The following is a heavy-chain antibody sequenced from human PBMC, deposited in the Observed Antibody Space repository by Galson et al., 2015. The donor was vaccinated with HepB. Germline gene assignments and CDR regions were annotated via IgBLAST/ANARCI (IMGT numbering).Heavy chain of an antibody. J-gene: IGHJ6*02. Sequence: SCKASGYTFTSYAMNWVRQAPGQGLEWMGWINTNTGNPTYAQGFTGRFVFSLDTSVSTAYLQISSLKAEDTAVYYCARVSGRWNSYGHIGAYYGMDVWGQGTTVTVSS. CDR3: ARVSGRWNSYGHIGAYYGMDV. CDR2: INTNTGNP. CDR1: GYTFTSYA. V-gene: IGHV7-4-1*02. D-gene: IGHD5-18*01.